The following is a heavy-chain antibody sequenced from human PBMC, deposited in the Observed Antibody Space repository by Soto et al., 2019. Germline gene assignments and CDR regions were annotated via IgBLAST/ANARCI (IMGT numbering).Heavy chain of an antibody. Sequence: EVQLVESGGGFVKPGGSLRVSCTASGFKFSDAWMSWVRQAPGKGLEWVGRVKGKVDGATTQYAAPVKGRFTISRDDSKRTLYLQMNSLTTEDTAVYYCTTTPGGLFLFGEEGDGFDLWGQGTMVTVSS. V-gene: IGHV3-15*01. J-gene: IGHJ3*01. D-gene: IGHD3-10*02. CDR3: TTTPGGLFLFGEEGDGFDL. CDR2: VKGKVDGATT. CDR1: GFKFSDAW.